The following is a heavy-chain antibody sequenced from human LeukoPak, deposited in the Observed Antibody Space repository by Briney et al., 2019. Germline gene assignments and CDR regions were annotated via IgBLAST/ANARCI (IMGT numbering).Heavy chain of an antibody. J-gene: IGHJ5*02. CDR1: GGSISSYY. V-gene: IGHV4-59*01. D-gene: IGHD5-18*01. Sequence: PSETLSLTCTGSGGSISSYYWSWMRQPPGKGLEWIGYIYYSGSTNYNPSLKSRVTISVDTSKNQFSLKLSSVTAADTAVYYCARLRTAMGVFDPWGQGTLVTVSS. CDR3: ARLRTAMGVFDP. CDR2: IYYSGST.